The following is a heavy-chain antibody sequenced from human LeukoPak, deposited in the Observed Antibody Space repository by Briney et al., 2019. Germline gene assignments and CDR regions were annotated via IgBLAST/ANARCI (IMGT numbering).Heavy chain of an antibody. CDR3: ARERAYYDFWSEGY. V-gene: IGHV1-69*04. J-gene: IGHJ4*02. D-gene: IGHD3-3*01. Sequence: SVKVSCTASGGTFSTYAISWVRQAPGQGLEWMGRIIPILGIANYAQKFQGRVTITADKSTSTAYMELSSLRSEDTAVYYCARERAYYDFWSEGYWGQGTLVTVSS. CDR2: IIPILGIA. CDR1: GGTFSTYA.